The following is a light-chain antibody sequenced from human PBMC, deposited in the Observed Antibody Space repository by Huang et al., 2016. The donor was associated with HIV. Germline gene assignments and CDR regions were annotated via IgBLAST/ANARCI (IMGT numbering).Light chain of an antibody. Sequence: EIVLTQSPGTLSLSPGERATLSCRASQSVSSSHLVWYQQKPGQAPRLLIYGAASRATGIPDGFSGSGSGTDFTLTISRLEPEDFVVYYCQQYGSSPTFGGGTKVEIK. V-gene: IGKV3-20*01. CDR2: GAA. CDR1: QSVSSSH. CDR3: QQYGSSPT. J-gene: IGKJ4*01.